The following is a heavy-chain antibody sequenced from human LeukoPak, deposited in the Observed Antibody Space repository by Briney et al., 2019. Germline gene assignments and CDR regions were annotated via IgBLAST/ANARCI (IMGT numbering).Heavy chain of an antibody. CDR3: ATRSFIVVVPAANDAFDI. V-gene: IGHV1-8*01. J-gene: IGHJ3*02. Sequence: GAPVKVSCKASGYTFTSYDINWVRQATGQGLEWMGWMNPNSGNTGYAQKFQGRVTMTRNTSISTAYMELSSLRSEDTAVYYCATRSFIVVVPAANDAFDIWGQGTMVTVSS. D-gene: IGHD2-2*01. CDR2: MNPNSGNT. CDR1: GYTFTSYD.